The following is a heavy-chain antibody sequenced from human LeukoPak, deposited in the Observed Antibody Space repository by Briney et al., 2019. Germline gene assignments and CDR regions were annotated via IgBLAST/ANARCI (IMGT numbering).Heavy chain of an antibody. CDR2: INHSGST. CDR3: ARVDGDADY. CDR1: GGSFSGYY. V-gene: IGHV4-34*01. D-gene: IGHD4-17*01. J-gene: IGHJ4*02. Sequence: PSETPSLTCAVYGGSFSGYYWSWIRQPPGKGLEWIGEINHSGSTNYNPSLKSRVTISVDTSKNQFSLKLSSVTAADTAVYYCARVDGDADYWGQGTLVTVSS.